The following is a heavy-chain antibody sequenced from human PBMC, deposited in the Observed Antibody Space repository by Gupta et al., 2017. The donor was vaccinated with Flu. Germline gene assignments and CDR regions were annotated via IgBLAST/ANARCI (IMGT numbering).Heavy chain of an antibody. J-gene: IGHJ5*02. CDR1: Y. Sequence: YWSWIRQAAGRGLEWIGRIHASGSTMYNPSLESRGIMSVDTSKNQFSRRLNSVTAADTAVYDCARRPQERLSSGWDNWFDTWGPGTLVTVSS. CDR3: ARRPQERLSSGWDNWFDT. CDR2: IHASGST. D-gene: IGHD6-19*01. V-gene: IGHV4-4*07.